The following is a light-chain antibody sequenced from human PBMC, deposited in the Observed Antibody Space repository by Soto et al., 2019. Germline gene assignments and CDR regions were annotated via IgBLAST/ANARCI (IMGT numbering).Light chain of an antibody. CDR2: DAS. CDR3: QHRSSWPLT. CDR1: QSINIY. V-gene: IGKV3-11*01. Sequence: EIVLTQSPATLSLSPGEGATLSCRASQSINIYLAWYQQKPGQAPRLLIYDASNRATGIPARFSGSGSGTDFTLTISSLEPEDFAFYYCQHRSSWPLTFGGGTKVEI. J-gene: IGKJ4*01.